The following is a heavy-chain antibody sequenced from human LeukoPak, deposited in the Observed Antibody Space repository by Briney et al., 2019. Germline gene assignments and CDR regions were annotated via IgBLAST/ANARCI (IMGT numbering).Heavy chain of an antibody. CDR1: GFGFSGYG. CDR2: ISSGSSSI. CDR3: ARSGNLPLGYYGMDV. V-gene: IGHV3-21*05. J-gene: IGHJ6*02. D-gene: IGHD1-26*01. Sequence: GKSLRLSCVASGFGFSGYGMHWVRQAPGKGLEWISYISSGSSSIYYADSVKGRFTISRDNAKNSLYLQMSSLRAEDTAVYYCARSGNLPLGYYGMDVWGQGTTVTVSS.